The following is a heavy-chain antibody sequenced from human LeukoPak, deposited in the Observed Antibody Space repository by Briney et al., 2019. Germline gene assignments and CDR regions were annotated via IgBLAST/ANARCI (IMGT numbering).Heavy chain of an antibody. J-gene: IGHJ6*03. Sequence: GASVKVSCKASGYTFTTYGITWVRQAPGQGLEWMGWISAYNGYTNYAQKLQGRVTMTTDTSTSTAYMELRSLTSADTAVYYCARSLDSSSWYPHYYYYMDVWGKGTTVTISS. CDR2: ISAYNGYT. V-gene: IGHV1-18*01. D-gene: IGHD6-13*01. CDR1: GYTFTTYG. CDR3: ARSLDSSSWYPHYYYYMDV.